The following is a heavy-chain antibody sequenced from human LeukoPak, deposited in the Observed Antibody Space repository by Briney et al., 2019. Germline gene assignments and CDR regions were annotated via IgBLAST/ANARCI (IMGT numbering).Heavy chain of an antibody. CDR2: IYYSGST. J-gene: IGHJ4*02. V-gene: IGHV4-59*12. Sequence: SETLSLTCTVSGGSISSYYWSWIRQPPGKGLEWIGSIYYSGSTYYNPSLKSRVTISVDTSKNQFSLKLSSVTAADTAVYYCARGSSWYHYFDYWGQGTLVTVSS. CDR3: ARGSSWYHYFDY. D-gene: IGHD6-13*01. CDR1: GGSISSYY.